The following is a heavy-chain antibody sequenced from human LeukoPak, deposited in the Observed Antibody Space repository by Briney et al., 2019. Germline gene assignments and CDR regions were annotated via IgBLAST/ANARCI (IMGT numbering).Heavy chain of an antibody. D-gene: IGHD2-2*01. Sequence: PGGSLRLSCAASGFTFSSYSMNWVRQAPGKGQEWVSYISSSSSTIYYADSVKGRFTISRDNAKNSLYLQMNSLRAEDTAVYYCASAIVVVPADAFDIWGQGTMVTVSS. CDR2: ISSSSSTI. J-gene: IGHJ3*02. CDR1: GFTFSSYS. CDR3: ASAIVVVPADAFDI. V-gene: IGHV3-48*01.